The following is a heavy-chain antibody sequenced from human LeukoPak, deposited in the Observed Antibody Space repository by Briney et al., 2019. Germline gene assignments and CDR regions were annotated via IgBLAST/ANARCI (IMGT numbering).Heavy chain of an antibody. CDR3: ARPSSPVAGQWLRGDFGP. J-gene: IGHJ5*02. CDR1: GYTFTNYY. D-gene: IGHD3-22*01. V-gene: IGHV1-46*01. CDR2: INPSVGVT. Sequence: PLASLKVTCNTSGYTFTNYYLHWARHTPGQGLELMGMINPSVGVTTYAQKFQGRVSMTRDASIIAVYMELQSFISEDTAVYSCARPSSPVAGQWLRGDFGPWGQGTLVTVSS.